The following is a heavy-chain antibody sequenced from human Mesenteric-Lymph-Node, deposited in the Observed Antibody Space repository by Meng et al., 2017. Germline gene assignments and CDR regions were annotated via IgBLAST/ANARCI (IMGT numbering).Heavy chain of an antibody. V-gene: IGHV4-30-4*01. D-gene: IGHD4-11*01. CDR1: GGSISSGDYY. J-gene: IGHJ4*02. Sequence: QVQLEESGPGLVKPSQTLSLTCTVSGGSISSGDYYWSWIRQPPGKGLEWIGCIYYSGSTYYNPSLKGRVTISVDTSKNQFSLKLSSVTAADTAVYYCARDRTTGRYFDYWGQGTLVTVSS. CDR3: ARDRTTGRYFDY. CDR2: IYYSGST.